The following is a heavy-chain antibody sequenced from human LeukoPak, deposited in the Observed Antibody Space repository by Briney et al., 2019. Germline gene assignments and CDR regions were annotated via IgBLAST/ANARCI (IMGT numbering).Heavy chain of an antibody. V-gene: IGHV3-23*01. CDR2: IGNSGGST. D-gene: IGHD2-2*01. Sequence: GGSLRLSCAASGFAFNNYAMAWVRQAPGKGREWVSAIGNSGGSTYYADSVKGRFTISRDNSKNTLSLQMNSLRAEDTAVFYCAKLHSSTSFYYGMDVWGQGTTVTVSS. CDR3: AKLHSSTSFYYGMDV. CDR1: GFAFNNYA. J-gene: IGHJ6*02.